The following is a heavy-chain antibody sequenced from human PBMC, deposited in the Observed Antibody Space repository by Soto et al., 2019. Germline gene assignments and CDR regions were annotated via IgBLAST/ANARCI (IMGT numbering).Heavy chain of an antibody. CDR3: ARVGSQMIVAATDYFDY. CDR2: INPSGDST. V-gene: IGHV1-46*01. J-gene: IGHJ4*02. CDR1: GYTFSSYY. Sequence: QVQLVQSGAEVKKPGASVKVSCKASGYTFSSYYMHWVRQAPGQGLEWMGVINPSGDSTNYGQKFKGRVTMTRDTSTSTVYLEVTSLRSEDTAVYYCARVGSQMIVAATDYFDYWGQGTLVTVSS. D-gene: IGHD6-19*01.